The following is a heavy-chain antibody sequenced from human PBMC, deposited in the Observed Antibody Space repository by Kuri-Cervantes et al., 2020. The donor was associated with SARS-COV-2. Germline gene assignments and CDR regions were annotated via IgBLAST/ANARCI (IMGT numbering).Heavy chain of an antibody. CDR2: ISYEGSNK. CDR1: GFTFSSYA. CDR3: AKSGGMFMIYATRAAFDH. D-gene: IGHD2-8*01. V-gene: IGHV3-30*18. J-gene: IGHJ4*02. Sequence: GESLKISCAASGFTFSSYAMHWVRQAPGKGLEWVASISYEGSNKHYADSVKGRFTISRDYSRDTLYLQMNSLRAEDTAIYYCAKSGGMFMIYATRAAFDHWGQGSLVTVSS.